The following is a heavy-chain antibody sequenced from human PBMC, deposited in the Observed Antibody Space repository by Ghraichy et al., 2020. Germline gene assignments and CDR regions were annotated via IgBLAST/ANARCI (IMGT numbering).Heavy chain of an antibody. J-gene: IGHJ1*01. V-gene: IGHV3-23*01. CDR1: GFTFSSYA. CDR3: AKDRVDIVGATNFAEYFQH. D-gene: IGHD1-26*01. Sequence: GESLNISCAASGFTFSSYAMSWVRQAPGKGLEWVSAISGSGGSTYYADSVKGRFTISRDNSKNTLYLQMNSLRAEDTAVYYCAKDRVDIVGATNFAEYFQHWGQGTLVTVSS. CDR2: ISGSGGST.